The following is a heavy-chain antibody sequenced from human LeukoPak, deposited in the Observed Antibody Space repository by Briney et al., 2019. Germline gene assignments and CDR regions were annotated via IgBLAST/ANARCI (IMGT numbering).Heavy chain of an antibody. CDR3: AREQFLYFFDY. D-gene: IGHD6-19*01. V-gene: IGHV4-34*01. Sequence: PSETLSLTCAVSGGSFSGYSWGWVRQTPGKGLEWIGEINLKGDTNYNPSLKSRVTISVDTSKKQFSLKLNSVTAADTAMYYCAREQFLYFFDYWGQGVPVTVTS. J-gene: IGHJ4*02. CDR1: GGSFSGYS. CDR2: INLKGDT.